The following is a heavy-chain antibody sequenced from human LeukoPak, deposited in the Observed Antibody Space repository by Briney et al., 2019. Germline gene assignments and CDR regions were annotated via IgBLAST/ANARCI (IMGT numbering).Heavy chain of an antibody. D-gene: IGHD3-10*01. CDR1: GGSISSSGYY. Sequence: SETLSLTCTVSGGSISSSGYYWSWIRQPAGKGLEWIGRIYTSGSANYNPSLKSRVTMSVDTSKNQFSLKLSSVTAADTAVYYCARDIGSGSYSDWGQGTLVTVSS. CDR2: IYTSGSA. CDR3: ARDIGSGSYSD. V-gene: IGHV4-61*02. J-gene: IGHJ4*02.